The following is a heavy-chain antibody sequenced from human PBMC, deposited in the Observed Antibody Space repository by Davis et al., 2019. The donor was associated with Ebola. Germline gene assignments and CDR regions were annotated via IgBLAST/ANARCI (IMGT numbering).Heavy chain of an antibody. J-gene: IGHJ4*02. Sequence: GESLKISCAASGFTFSSYGMHWVRQAPGKGLEWVAVIWYDGSNKYYADSVKGRFTISRDNSKNTLYLQMNSLRAEDTAVYYCARTRIQLWLGIDYWGQGTLVTVSS. D-gene: IGHD5-18*01. V-gene: IGHV3-33*01. CDR3: ARTRIQLWLGIDY. CDR2: IWYDGSNK. CDR1: GFTFSSYG.